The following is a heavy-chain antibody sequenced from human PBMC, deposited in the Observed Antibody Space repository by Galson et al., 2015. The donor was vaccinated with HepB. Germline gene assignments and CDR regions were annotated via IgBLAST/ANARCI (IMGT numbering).Heavy chain of an antibody. CDR1: GFIFRHHA. Sequence: LRLSCAGSGFIFRHHAMAWIRQAPGKGLEWVSGINGRDSTRSYSDAVKGRFSISRDNSKDTVFLQMDNLRAEDTAVYYCVKEGSWFGGDWFDPWGQGALVTVS. V-gene: IGHV3-23*01. CDR2: INGRDSTR. D-gene: IGHD3-16*01. CDR3: VKEGSWFGGDWFDP. J-gene: IGHJ5*02.